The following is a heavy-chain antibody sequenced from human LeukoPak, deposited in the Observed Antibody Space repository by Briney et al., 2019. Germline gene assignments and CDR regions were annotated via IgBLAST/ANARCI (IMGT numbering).Heavy chain of an antibody. CDR2: IKQDGSEK. CDR3: ARSLWPEDY. J-gene: IGHJ4*02. D-gene: IGHD2/OR15-2a*01. CDR1: GFTFSSYA. V-gene: IGHV3-7*01. Sequence: PGGSLRLSCAASGFTFSSYAMSWVRQAPGKGLEWVANIKQDGSEKYYVDSVKGRFTVSSDNAKNSLSLQMNSLRAEDTAMYFCARSLWPEDYWGQGTLVTVSS.